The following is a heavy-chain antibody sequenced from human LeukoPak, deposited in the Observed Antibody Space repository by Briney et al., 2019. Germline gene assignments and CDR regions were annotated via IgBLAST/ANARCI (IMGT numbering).Heavy chain of an antibody. Sequence: PSETLSLTCAVYGGSFSGYYWSWIRQPPGKGLEWIGEINHSGSTNYNPSLKSRVTISVDTSKNQFSLKLSSVTAADTAVYYCARGNSSGWYAGAGTFDIWGQGTMVTVSS. V-gene: IGHV4-34*01. CDR1: GGSFSGYY. D-gene: IGHD6-19*01. CDR3: ARGNSSGWYAGAGTFDI. CDR2: INHSGST. J-gene: IGHJ3*02.